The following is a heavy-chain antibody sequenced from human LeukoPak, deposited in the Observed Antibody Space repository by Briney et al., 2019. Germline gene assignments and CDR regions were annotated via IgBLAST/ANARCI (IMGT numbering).Heavy chain of an antibody. CDR2: IKQDESER. Sequence: GGSLRLSCEGSGFSFSSYWMTWVRLSPGKGPEWVANIKQDESERYTVDSVKGRFTISRDNAKNSVYLHMNSLRAEDTAVYYCARVMVLMRPDYMDVWGKGTTVTISS. D-gene: IGHD2-8*01. CDR3: ARVMVLMRPDYMDV. CDR1: GFSFSSYW. J-gene: IGHJ6*03. V-gene: IGHV3-7*01.